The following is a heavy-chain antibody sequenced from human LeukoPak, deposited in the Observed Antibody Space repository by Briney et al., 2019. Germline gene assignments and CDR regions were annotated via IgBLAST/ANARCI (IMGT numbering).Heavy chain of an antibody. Sequence: TGGSLRLSCAASGFTFSSYWMSWVRQAPGKGLEWVANIKQDGSEKYYVDSVKGRFTISRDNAKNSLYLQMNSLRAEDTAVYYCAKGLYSSSWPRLRNYFDYWGQGTLVTVSS. J-gene: IGHJ4*02. V-gene: IGHV3-7*01. CDR2: IKQDGSEK. CDR3: AKGLYSSSWPRLRNYFDY. D-gene: IGHD6-13*01. CDR1: GFTFSSYW.